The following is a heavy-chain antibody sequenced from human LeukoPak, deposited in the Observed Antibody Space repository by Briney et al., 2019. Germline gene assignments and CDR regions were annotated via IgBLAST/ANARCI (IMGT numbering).Heavy chain of an antibody. CDR3: ARDLMVRGVPYYFDY. Sequence: GGSLRLSCAASGFTFSDYYMSRIRQAPGKGLEWVSYISSSSSYTNYADSVKGRFTISRDNAKSSLYLQMNSLRAEDTAVYYSARDLMVRGVPYYFDYWGQGTLVTVSS. V-gene: IGHV3-11*06. D-gene: IGHD3-10*01. CDR2: ISSSSSYT. CDR1: GFTFSDYY. J-gene: IGHJ4*02.